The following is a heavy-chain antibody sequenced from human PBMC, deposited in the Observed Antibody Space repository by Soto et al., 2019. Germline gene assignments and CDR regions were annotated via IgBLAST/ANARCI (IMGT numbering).Heavy chain of an antibody. CDR3: TTESYSTIIIVRFDY. V-gene: IGHV3-15*07. D-gene: IGHD3-22*01. J-gene: IGHJ4*01. CDR1: GFTYSNSW. Sequence: GGCLRLSCAASGFTYSNSWLNWVRQAPGKGLEWVGRIKSKTDGGTTDYAEPVKGRFAISRDDSNNMVYLQMNSLKIEDTAVYYCTTESYSTIIIVRFDYRGHGTLVTVSS. CDR2: IKSKTDGGTT.